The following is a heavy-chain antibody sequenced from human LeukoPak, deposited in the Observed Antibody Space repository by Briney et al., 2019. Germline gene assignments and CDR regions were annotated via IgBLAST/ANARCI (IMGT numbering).Heavy chain of an antibody. J-gene: IGHJ5*02. CDR2: IYTSGST. CDR3: ARDLDDYSNYWFDP. V-gene: IGHV4-4*07. D-gene: IGHD4-11*01. CDR1: GGSFSSYY. Sequence: PSETLSLTCAVYGGSFSSYYWSWIRQPAGKGLEWIGRIYTSGSTNYNPSLKSRVTMSVDTSKNQFSLKLSSVTAADTAVYYCARDLDDYSNYWFDPWGQGTLVTVSS.